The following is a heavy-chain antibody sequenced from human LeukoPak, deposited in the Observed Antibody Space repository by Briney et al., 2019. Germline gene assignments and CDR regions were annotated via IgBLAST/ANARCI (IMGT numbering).Heavy chain of an antibody. CDR1: GSTFSSYA. Sequence: PGGSLRLSWAASGSTFSSYAMSWVRQAPGKGLELVSAISGSGGSTYYADSVKGRFTISRDNSKNALYLQMNSLRAEDTAVYYCAKGGSHYDILTGYYIDYWGQGTLVTVSS. J-gene: IGHJ4*02. V-gene: IGHV3-23*01. D-gene: IGHD3-9*01. CDR2: ISGSGGST. CDR3: AKGGSHYDILTGYYIDY.